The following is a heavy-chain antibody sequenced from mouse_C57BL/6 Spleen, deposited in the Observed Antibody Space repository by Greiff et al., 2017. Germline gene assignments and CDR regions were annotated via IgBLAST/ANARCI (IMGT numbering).Heavy chain of an antibody. V-gene: IGHV1-15*01. CDR2: IDPETGGT. Sequence: VQRVESGAELVRPGASVTLSCKASGYTFTDYEMHWVKQTPVHGLEWIGAIDPETGGTAYNQKFKGKAILTADKSSSTAYMELRSLTSEDSAVYYCTREQATTVVAHWYFDVWGTGTTVTVSS. J-gene: IGHJ1*03. CDR3: TREQATTVVAHWYFDV. CDR1: GYTFTDYE. D-gene: IGHD1-1*01.